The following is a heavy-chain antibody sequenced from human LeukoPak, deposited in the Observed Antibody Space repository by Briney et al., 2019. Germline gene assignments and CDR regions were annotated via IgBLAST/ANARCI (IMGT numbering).Heavy chain of an antibody. CDR2: ISSSSSYI. D-gene: IGHD5-18*01. Sequence: PGGSLRLSCAASGFTFSSYSMNWVRQAPGKGLEWVSSISSSSSYIYYADSVKGRFTISRDNAKNSLYLQMNSLRAEDTAVYYCARGPWLWGAFDIWGQGTMVTVSS. V-gene: IGHV3-21*01. CDR3: ARGPWLWGAFDI. CDR1: GFTFSSYS. J-gene: IGHJ3*02.